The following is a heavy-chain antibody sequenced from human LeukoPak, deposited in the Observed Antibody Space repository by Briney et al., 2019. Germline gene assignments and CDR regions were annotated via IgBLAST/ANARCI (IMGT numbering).Heavy chain of an antibody. CDR2: IYYSGST. V-gene: IGHV4-39*07. D-gene: IGHD6-13*01. CDR3: ARASGSSWYGIGFFDY. J-gene: IGHJ4*02. Sequence: SETLSLTCTVSGGSISSSSYYWGWIRQPPGKGLEWIGSIYYSGSTNYNPSLKSRVTISVDTSKNQFSLKLSSVTAADTAVYYCARASGSSWYGIGFFDYWGQGTLVTVSS. CDR1: GGSISSSSYY.